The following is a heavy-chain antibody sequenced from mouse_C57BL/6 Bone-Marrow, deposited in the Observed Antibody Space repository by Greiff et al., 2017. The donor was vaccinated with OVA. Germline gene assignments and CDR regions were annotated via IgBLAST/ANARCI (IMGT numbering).Heavy chain of an antibody. CDR2: ISDGGSYT. CDR3: ARGGPIYAMDY. J-gene: IGHJ4*01. V-gene: IGHV5-4*03. CDR1: GFTFSSYA. Sequence: EVNVVDSGGGLVKPGGSLKLSCAASGFTFSSYAMSWVRQTPEKRLEWVATISDGGSYTYYPDNVKGRFTISRDNAKNNLYLQMSHLKSEDTAMYYCARGGPIYAMDYWGQGTSVTVSS.